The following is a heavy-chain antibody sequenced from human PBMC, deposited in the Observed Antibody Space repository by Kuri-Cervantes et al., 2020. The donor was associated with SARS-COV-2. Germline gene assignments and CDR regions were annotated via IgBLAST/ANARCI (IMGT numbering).Heavy chain of an antibody. J-gene: IGHJ4*02. CDR1: GYTFTGYY. D-gene: IGHD6-13*01. CDR2: INPNSGGT. V-gene: IGHV1-2*02. CDR3: ASGSIAAAGTLPSFDY. Sequence: ASVKVSCKASGYTFTGYYMHWVRQAPGQGLEWMGWINPNSGGTNYAQKFQGRVTMTRDTSISTAYMELNRLRSDDTAVYYCASGSIAAAGTLPSFDYWGQGTLVTVSS.